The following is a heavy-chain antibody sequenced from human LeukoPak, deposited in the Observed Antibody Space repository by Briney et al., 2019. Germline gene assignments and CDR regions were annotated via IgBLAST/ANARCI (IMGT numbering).Heavy chain of an antibody. CDR2: INWNGGST. D-gene: IGHD3-22*01. CDR1: GFTLDDYG. V-gene: IGHV3-20*04. CDR3: AGGGYDSSGYDLFTPQLYHDH. J-gene: IGHJ4*02. Sequence: PVGSLILSCAASGFTLDDYGLSWVRQAPGNGLEWVCGINWNGGSTCYADSVKGRFTISRDNAKNSLSLQMNSLRPEHTALDYGAGGGYDSSGYDLFTPQLYHDHWGQGTLVTVSS.